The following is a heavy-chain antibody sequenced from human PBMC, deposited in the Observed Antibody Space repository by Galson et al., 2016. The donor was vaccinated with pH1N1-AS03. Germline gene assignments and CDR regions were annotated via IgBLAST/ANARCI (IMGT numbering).Heavy chain of an antibody. V-gene: IGHV5-51*01. CDR1: GYLFTNYW. CDR2: FYHSDSDA. J-gene: IGHJ4*02. Sequence: QSGAEVKQPGESLRISCKTSGYLFTNYWIGWVRHMPGKGLEWMGIFYHSDSDARYSPPFQGQVTFSADKSTATAYLQWTTLKAADTAIYYCARHASPTILSYHFDYWGRGTLVTVSS. CDR3: ARHASPTILSYHFDY. D-gene: IGHD1-26*01.